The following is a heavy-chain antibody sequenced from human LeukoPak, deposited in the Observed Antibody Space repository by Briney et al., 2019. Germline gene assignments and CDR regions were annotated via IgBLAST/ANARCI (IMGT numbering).Heavy chain of an antibody. CDR1: GFTFSLYW. J-gene: IGHJ6*02. Sequence: GGSLRLSCAASGFTFSLYWMNWVRRAPGKGLEWVANIKQDGSEKNYVDSVKGRFTISRDNSKNTLYLQMNSLGAEDTAVYYCARHLGIAVAAYYYYYYGMDVWGQGTTVTVSS. CDR2: IKQDGSEK. V-gene: IGHV3-7*03. D-gene: IGHD6-19*01. CDR3: ARHLGIAVAAYYYYYYGMDV.